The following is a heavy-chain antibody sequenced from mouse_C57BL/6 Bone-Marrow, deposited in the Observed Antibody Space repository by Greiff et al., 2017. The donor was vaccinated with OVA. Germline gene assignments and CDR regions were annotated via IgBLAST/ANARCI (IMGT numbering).Heavy chain of an antibody. CDR2: LSNLAYSI. D-gene: IGHD2-4*01. V-gene: IGHV5-15*01. CDR3: ERHVYDYDREDYFDY. J-gene: IGHJ2*01. CDR1: GFTFSDYG. Sequence: EVMLVESGGGLVQPGGSLKLSCAASGFTFSDYGMAWVRQAPRKGPEWVAFLSNLAYSIYYADTVTGRFTISRENAKNSLYLEISNLRSEDTAMYYCERHVYDYDREDYFDYWGQGTTLTVSS.